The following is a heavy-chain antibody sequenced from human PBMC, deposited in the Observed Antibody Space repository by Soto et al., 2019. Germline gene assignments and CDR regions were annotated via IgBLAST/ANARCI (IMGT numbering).Heavy chain of an antibody. V-gene: IGHV1-69*13. D-gene: IGHD4-4*01. CDR3: ASTVTTRLGGYDYYYGMDV. CDR2: IIPIFGTA. Sequence: ASVKVSCKASGGTFSSYAISWVRQAPGQGLEWMGGIIPIFGTANYAQKFQGRVTITADESTSTAYMELSSLRSEDTAVYYCASTVTTRLGGYDYYYGMDVWGQGTTVTVSS. CDR1: GGTFSSYA. J-gene: IGHJ6*02.